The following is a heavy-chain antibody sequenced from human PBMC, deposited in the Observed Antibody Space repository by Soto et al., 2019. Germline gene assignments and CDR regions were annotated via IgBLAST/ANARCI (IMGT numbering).Heavy chain of an antibody. CDR2: IIPIFGTA. D-gene: IGHD6-13*01. CDR3: ARDGGIAAXXXYYYGMDV. J-gene: IGHJ6*04. V-gene: IGHV1-69*13. Sequence: GASVKVSCXASGGTFSSYAISWGRQAPGQGLECMGGIIPIFGTANYAQKFQGRVTITADESTSTAYMELSSLRSEDTAVYYCARDGGIAAXXXYYYGMDVXGXGTTVTVSS. CDR1: GGTFSSYA.